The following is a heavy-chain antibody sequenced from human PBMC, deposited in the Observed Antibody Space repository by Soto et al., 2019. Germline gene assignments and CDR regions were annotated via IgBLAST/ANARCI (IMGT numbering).Heavy chain of an antibody. D-gene: IGHD1-1*01. CDR3: ARVGNWNDGLGS. J-gene: IGHJ4*02. CDR2: IYYSERT. Sequence: TLSLTCAVSGGSISSGGYYWSWLRQHPGKGPEWIRYIYYSERTYDKPSLKSRVTMSVDTSKTQFYLKLRFITAAEAAVHYWARVGNWNDGLGSGGQGALVTSPQ. CDR1: GGSISSGGYY. V-gene: IGHV4-31*11.